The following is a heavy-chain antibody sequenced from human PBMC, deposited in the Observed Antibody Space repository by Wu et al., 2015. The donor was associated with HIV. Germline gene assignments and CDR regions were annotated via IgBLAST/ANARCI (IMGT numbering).Heavy chain of an antibody. CDR1: GGTFSSYA. J-gene: IGHJ3*02. Sequence: QVQLVQSGAEVKKPGSSVKVSCKASGGTFSSYAINWVRQAPGQGLEWMGRIIPIFGTANYAQRFQGRVTITADESTSTAYMELSSLRSEDTAVYYCARGDSGYPPRQAFDIWGQGTMVTVSS. V-gene: IGHV1-69*13. CDR2: IIPIFGTA. CDR3: ARGDSGYPPRQAFDI. D-gene: IGHD5-12*01.